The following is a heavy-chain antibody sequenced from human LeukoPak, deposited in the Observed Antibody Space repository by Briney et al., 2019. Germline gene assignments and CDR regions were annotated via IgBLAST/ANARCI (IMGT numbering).Heavy chain of an antibody. CDR1: GGSISSSSYY. V-gene: IGHV4-61*05. CDR3: ARLSYSAFDI. J-gene: IGHJ3*02. D-gene: IGHD3-10*01. CDR2: IYYSGST. Sequence: SETLSLTCTVSGGSISSSSYYWGWIRQPPGKGLEWIGYIYYSGSTNYNPSLKSRVTISVDTSKNQFSLKLSSVTAADTAVYYCARLSYSAFDIWGQGTMVTVSS.